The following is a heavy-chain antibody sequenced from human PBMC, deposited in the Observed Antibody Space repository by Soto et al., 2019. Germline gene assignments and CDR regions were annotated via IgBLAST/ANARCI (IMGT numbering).Heavy chain of an antibody. V-gene: IGHV4-39*02. CDR3: ARERLAVAGKGGWFDP. J-gene: IGHJ5*02. CDR1: GVSIISSSYY. CDR2: INYSGST. D-gene: IGHD6-19*01. Sequence: SETLSLTCTVSGVSIISSSYYWGWIRQPPGKGLEWIGSINYSGSTYYNPSLKSRVTISADTSKNQCSRKLRSVTAADTAVYYCARERLAVAGKGGWFDPWGQETLVTVSS.